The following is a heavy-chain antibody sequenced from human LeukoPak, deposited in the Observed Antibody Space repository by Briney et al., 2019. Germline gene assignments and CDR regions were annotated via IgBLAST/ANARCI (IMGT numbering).Heavy chain of an antibody. CDR2: ISSSGGTI. Sequence: PGGSLRLSCAASGFTFSDYYMTWIRQAPGQGPEWISYISSSGGTIFCADSVKGRFTISRDNAKNSVYLQMNSLRAEDTAVYYCATGPSGYFFNYWGQGTLVTVSS. CDR3: ATGPSGYFFNY. V-gene: IGHV3-11*04. CDR1: GFTFSDYY. J-gene: IGHJ4*02. D-gene: IGHD2-8*02.